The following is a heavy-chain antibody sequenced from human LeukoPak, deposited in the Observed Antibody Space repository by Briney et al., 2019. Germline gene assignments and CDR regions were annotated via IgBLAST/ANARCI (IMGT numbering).Heavy chain of an antibody. CDR2: ISWNSGSI. CDR3: ATTYDFWSGYYED. V-gene: IGHV3-9*01. Sequence: GRPLRLSCAASGFTFDDYAMHWVRQAPGKGLEWVSGISWNSGSIGYADSVKGRFTISRDDAKNSLYLQMNSLRAEDTALYYCATTYDFWSGYYEDWGQGTLVTVSS. J-gene: IGHJ4*02. CDR1: GFTFDDYA. D-gene: IGHD3-3*01.